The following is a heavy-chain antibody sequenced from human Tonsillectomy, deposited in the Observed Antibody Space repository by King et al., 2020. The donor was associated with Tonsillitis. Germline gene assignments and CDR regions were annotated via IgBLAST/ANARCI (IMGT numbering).Heavy chain of an antibody. CDR1: GFTFSSYG. J-gene: IGHJ3*02. D-gene: IGHD3-3*01. CDR2: ISYDGSNK. Sequence: VQLVESGGGVVQPGRSLRLSCAASGFTFSSYGMHWVRQAPGKGLEWVAVISYDGSNKYYADSVKGRFTISRDNSKNTLYLQMNSLRAEDTAVYYCAKISLSAYLHSYYDFWSGDHDAFDIWGQGTMVTVSS. V-gene: IGHV3-30*18. CDR3: AKISLSAYLHSYYDFWSGDHDAFDI.